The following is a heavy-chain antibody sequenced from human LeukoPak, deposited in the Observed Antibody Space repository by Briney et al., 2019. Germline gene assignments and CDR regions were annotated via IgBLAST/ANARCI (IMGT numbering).Heavy chain of an antibody. CDR2: VYYSGGT. V-gene: IGHV4-59*02. CDR3: ARRITGILAPFDY. D-gene: IGHD1-20*01. CDR1: GGSVSGFY. J-gene: IGHJ4*02. Sequence: PSEALSLTCTVSGGSVSGFYWSWIRQPPGKGLEWIGSVYYSGGTNYNPSLKSRVAISADTSKNQFSLKLRSVTAADTAVYYCARRITGILAPFDYWAQGTLVTVSS.